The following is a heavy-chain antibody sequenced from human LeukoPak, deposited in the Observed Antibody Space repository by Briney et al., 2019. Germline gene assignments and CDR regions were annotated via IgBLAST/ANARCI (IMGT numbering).Heavy chain of an antibody. D-gene: IGHD3-10*01. V-gene: IGHV4-4*07. CDR3: AREEGHYYGSTYYYKTLDP. J-gene: IGHJ5*02. CDR1: GDSISSYY. Sequence: PSETLSLTCTVSGDSISSYYWTWIRQPAGKGLEWIGHIYTSGSANYNPSLKSRVTMSVDTSKNQFSLKLSSVTAADTAVYYCAREEGHYYGSTYYYKTLDPWGQGTLVTVSS. CDR2: IYTSGSA.